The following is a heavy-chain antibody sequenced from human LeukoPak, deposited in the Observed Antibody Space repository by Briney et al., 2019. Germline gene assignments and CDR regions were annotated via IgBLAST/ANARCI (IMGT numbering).Heavy chain of an antibody. CDR3: ARDYDGYCSGGSCKGGMDV. D-gene: IGHD2-15*01. CDR2: ISSSSSYI. J-gene: IGHJ6*02. CDR1: GFTFSTYS. Sequence: PGRCLRLSWAASGFTFSTYSMNWVRQAPGKGLEWVSSISSSSSYIQYADTVKGRFTISRDNAKNSLYLQMNSLRAEDTALYYCARDYDGYCSGGSCKGGMDVWGQGTTVTVSS. V-gene: IGHV3-21*01.